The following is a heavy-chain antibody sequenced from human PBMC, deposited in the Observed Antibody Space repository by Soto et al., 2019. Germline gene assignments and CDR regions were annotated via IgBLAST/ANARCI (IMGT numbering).Heavy chain of an antibody. CDR1: GFTFSSYA. D-gene: IGHD3-16*01. CDR2: ISYDGSNK. Sequence: QVQLVESGGGVVQPGRSLRLSCAASGFTFSSYAMHWVRQAPGKGVEWVAVISYDGSNKYYADSVKGRFTLSRDNSKNTLDLQMNSLRAEDTAVYYCARAYEGDYFDYWGQGTLVTVSS. J-gene: IGHJ4*02. CDR3: ARAYEGDYFDY. V-gene: IGHV3-30-3*01.